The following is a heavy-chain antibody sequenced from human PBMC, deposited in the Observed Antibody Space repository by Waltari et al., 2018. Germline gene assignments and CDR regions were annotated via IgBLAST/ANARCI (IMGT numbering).Heavy chain of an antibody. Sequence: QVQLQESGPGLVKPSETLSLTCAVSGYSISSGYYWGWIRQPPGKGLGWIGSIYHSGSTYYNPSFKSRVTISVDTSKNQFSLKLSSVTAADTAVYYCARHHYDFWSGYFLDAFDIWGQGTMVTVSS. D-gene: IGHD3-3*01. J-gene: IGHJ3*02. CDR1: GYSISSGYY. CDR3: ARHHYDFWSGYFLDAFDI. V-gene: IGHV4-38-2*01. CDR2: IYHSGST.